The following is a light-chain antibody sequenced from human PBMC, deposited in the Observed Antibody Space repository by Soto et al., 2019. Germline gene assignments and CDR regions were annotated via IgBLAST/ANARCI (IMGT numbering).Light chain of an antibody. CDR2: GAS. Sequence: EIVMTQSPATLSVSPGERATIACRASQSVSSNLAWYPQKPGQAPTLLIYGASTRATGITARFSGSGSGTEFPLTIRSLQSSDCAVYYCQQDNNWPPGTFGQGTMLALK. CDR3: QQDNNWPPGT. V-gene: IGKV3-15*01. J-gene: IGKJ2*01. CDR1: QSVSSN.